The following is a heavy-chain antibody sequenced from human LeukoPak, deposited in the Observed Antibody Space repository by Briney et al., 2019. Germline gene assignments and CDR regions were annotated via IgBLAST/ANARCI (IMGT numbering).Heavy chain of an antibody. CDR3: ASYSGYDRSQYYYYMDV. CDR1: GFTFSSYS. D-gene: IGHD5-12*01. CDR2: ISSSSSYI. J-gene: IGHJ6*03. Sequence: GGSLRLSRAASGFTFSSYSMNWVRQAPGKGLEWVSSISSSSSYIYYADSVKSRFTISRDNAKNSLYLQMNSLRAEDTAVYYCASYSGYDRSQYYYYMDVWGKGTTVTVSS. V-gene: IGHV3-21*01.